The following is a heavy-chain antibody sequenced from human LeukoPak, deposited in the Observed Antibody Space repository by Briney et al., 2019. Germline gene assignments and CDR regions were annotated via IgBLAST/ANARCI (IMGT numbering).Heavy chain of an antibody. Sequence: GVSLRLSCSASGFTFGGYAMSWVRQAPGKGLEWVSLINGSGDAYDADSVQGRFTISRDNSKNTLYLQMNSLRAEDTAVYYCVKDGHYPDNSGYYYEDSWGQGTLVTVSS. J-gene: IGHJ4*02. D-gene: IGHD3-22*01. CDR2: INGSGDA. CDR1: GFTFGGYA. CDR3: VKDGHYPDNSGYYYEDS. V-gene: IGHV3-23*01.